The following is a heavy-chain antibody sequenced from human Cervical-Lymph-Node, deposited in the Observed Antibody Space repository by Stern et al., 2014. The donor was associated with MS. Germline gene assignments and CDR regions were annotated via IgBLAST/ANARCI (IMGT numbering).Heavy chain of an antibody. J-gene: IGHJ4*02. D-gene: IGHD2-2*02. CDR3: ANAAAFSCRSPSCYKAFEY. CDR2: ISYDGSDK. V-gene: IGHV3-30*18. CDR1: GFTFSLSG. Sequence: VQLVQSGGGVAQPGRSLRLSCAASGFTFSLSGMHWVRQAPGKGLDWVAVISYDGSDKYYGDSVKVQFTISRDNSNNTVYLQLNSLRAEDTAVYYCANAAAFSCRSPSCYKAFEYWGQGILVTVSS.